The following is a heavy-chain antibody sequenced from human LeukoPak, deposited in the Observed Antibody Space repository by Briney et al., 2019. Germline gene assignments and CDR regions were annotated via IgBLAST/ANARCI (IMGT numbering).Heavy chain of an antibody. J-gene: IGHJ4*02. Sequence: PSETLSLTCAVYGGSFSGYYWSWIRQPPGKGLEWIGEVNHSGSTNYNPSLKSRVTISVDTPKNQFSLKLSSVTAADTAVYYCARGPDYYDSSGYYLYWGQGTLVTVSS. CDR3: ARGPDYYDSSGYYLY. D-gene: IGHD3-22*01. CDR1: GGSFSGYY. CDR2: VNHSGST. V-gene: IGHV4-34*01.